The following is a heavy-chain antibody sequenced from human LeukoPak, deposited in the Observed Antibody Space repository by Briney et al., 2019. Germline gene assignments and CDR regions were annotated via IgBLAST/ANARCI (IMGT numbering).Heavy chain of an antibody. CDR3: AKDSAVLWFGKGYFDY. D-gene: IGHD3-10*01. Sequence: GGSLRLSCAASGFTFSSYGMHWVRQAPGKGLEWGAVISYDGSNKYYADSVKGRFTISRDNSKHPLYPQMNSLRAEDTAVYYCAKDSAVLWFGKGYFDYWRQGTLVTVSS. V-gene: IGHV3-30*18. CDR2: ISYDGSNK. CDR1: GFTFSSYG. J-gene: IGHJ4*02.